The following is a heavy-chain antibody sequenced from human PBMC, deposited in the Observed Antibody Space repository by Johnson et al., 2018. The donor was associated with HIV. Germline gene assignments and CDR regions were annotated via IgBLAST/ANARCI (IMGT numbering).Heavy chain of an antibody. D-gene: IGHD6-13*01. V-gene: IGHV3-23*04. J-gene: IGHJ3*02. Sequence: VQLVESGGGLVKPGRSLRLSCAASGFTFSDYYMSWIRQAPGKGLEWVSAISGSGGSTYYADSVKGRFTISRDNSRNTLDLQMNSLRAEDTAVYYCAKDFSSSWGRAFDIWGQGTMVTVSS. CDR3: AKDFSSSWGRAFDI. CDR1: GFTFSDYY. CDR2: ISGSGGST.